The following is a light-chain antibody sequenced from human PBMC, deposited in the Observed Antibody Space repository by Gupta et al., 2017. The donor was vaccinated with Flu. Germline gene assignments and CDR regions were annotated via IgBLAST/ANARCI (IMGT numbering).Light chain of an antibody. Sequence: SYELTQPPSVSVSPGQTASITCSGDKLGNKYVCWYQQKSGQSPVLVIYEDRKRPSGIPERFSGSNSGHTATLTISGTQAMDEADYYCQAWDRSTVVFGGGTKLTVL. CDR2: EDR. CDR1: KLGNKY. J-gene: IGLJ2*01. V-gene: IGLV3-1*01. CDR3: QAWDRSTVV.